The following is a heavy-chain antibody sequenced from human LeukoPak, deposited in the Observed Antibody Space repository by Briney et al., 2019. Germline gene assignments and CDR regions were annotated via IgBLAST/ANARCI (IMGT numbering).Heavy chain of an antibody. CDR1: GYTFTTYG. CDR2: ISGYDGNT. Sequence: EASVKVSCKASGYTFTTYGVSWVRQAPGQGLEWMGRISGYDGNTNYAQKLRGRVTMTTDTSTSTAYMDLRSLRSDDTALYYCARTVTTSSYYFDYWGQGTLVTVSS. V-gene: IGHV1-18*01. CDR3: ARTVTTSSYYFDY. J-gene: IGHJ4*02. D-gene: IGHD4-17*01.